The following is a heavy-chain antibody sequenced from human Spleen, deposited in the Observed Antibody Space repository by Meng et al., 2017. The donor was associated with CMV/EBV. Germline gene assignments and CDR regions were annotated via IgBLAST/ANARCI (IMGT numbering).Heavy chain of an antibody. CDR2: IYHSGST. CDR3: ARDHYDFWSGYPYYYYGMDV. CDR1: GGSISSSSYY. J-gene: IGHJ6*02. D-gene: IGHD3-3*01. V-gene: IGHV4-39*07. Sequence: SETLSLTCTVSGGSISSSSYYWGWIRQPPGKGLEWIGSIYHSGSTYYNPSLKSRDTISVDTSKNQFSLKLSSVTAADTAVYYCARDHYDFWSGYPYYYYGMDVWGQGTTVTVSS.